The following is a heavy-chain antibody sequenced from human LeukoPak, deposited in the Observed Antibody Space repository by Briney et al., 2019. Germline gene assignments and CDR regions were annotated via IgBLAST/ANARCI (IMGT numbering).Heavy chain of an antibody. J-gene: IGHJ4*02. CDR2: HYYSGTT. Sequence: SQTLSLTCIVSGGSIIRGDYYWSWIRQAPGKGLEWIGYHYYSGTTNYSPSLKSRVDISIDTFRNQFSLRLTSVTAADTAVYYCARGRYYGDYIDYWGQGALVTVSS. CDR3: ARGRYYGDYIDY. D-gene: IGHD4-17*01. V-gene: IGHV4-30-4*01. CDR1: GGSIIRGDYY.